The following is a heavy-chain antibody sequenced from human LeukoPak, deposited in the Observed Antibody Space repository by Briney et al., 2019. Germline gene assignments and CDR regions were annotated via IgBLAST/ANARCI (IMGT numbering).Heavy chain of an antibody. Sequence: ASVKVSCKASGYTFTSYGISWVRQAPGQGLEWMGWMNPNSGNTGYAQKFQGRVTMTRNTSISTAYMELSSMRSEDTAVYYCARGGVGIPYYYYYMDVWGKGTTVTVSS. CDR2: MNPNSGNT. D-gene: IGHD1-14*01. J-gene: IGHJ6*03. V-gene: IGHV1-8*02. CDR3: ARGGVGIPYYYYYMDV. CDR1: GYTFTSYG.